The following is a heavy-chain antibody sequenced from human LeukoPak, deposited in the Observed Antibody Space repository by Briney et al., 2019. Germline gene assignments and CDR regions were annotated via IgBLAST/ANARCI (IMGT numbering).Heavy chain of an antibody. V-gene: IGHV4-34*01. CDR3: ARVGVVIDY. CDR2: IYYSGST. Sequence: SETLSLTCAVYGGSFSGYYWSWIRQPPGKGLEWIGSIYYSGSTYYNPSLKSRVTISVDTSKNQFSLKLSSVTAADTAVYYCARVGVVIDYWGQGTLVTVSS. CDR1: GGSFSGYY. D-gene: IGHD3-3*01. J-gene: IGHJ4*02.